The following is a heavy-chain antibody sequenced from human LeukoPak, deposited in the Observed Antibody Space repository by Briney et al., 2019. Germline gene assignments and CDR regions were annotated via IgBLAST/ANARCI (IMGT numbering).Heavy chain of an antibody. CDR3: ARFGSSYYDSSGYFMSFDY. CDR1: GGTFSSYA. Sequence: SVKVSCKASGGTFSSYAISWVRQAPGQGLEWMGGIIPIFGTANYAQKFQGRVTITTDESTSTAYMELSSLRSEDTAVHYCARFGSSYYDSSGYFMSFDYWGQGTLVTVSS. V-gene: IGHV1-69*05. CDR2: IIPIFGTA. J-gene: IGHJ4*02. D-gene: IGHD3-22*01.